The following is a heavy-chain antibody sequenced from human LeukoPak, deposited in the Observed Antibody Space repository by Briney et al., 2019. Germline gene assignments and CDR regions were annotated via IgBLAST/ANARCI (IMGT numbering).Heavy chain of an antibody. D-gene: IGHD2-2*02. CDR3: ARCSRSSTDCYSAFDI. V-gene: IGHV3-20*04. J-gene: IGHJ3*02. CDR2: ITTWNGGST. CDR1: GFAFDDYG. Sequence: GGSLRLSCGASGFAFDDYGMSWVRQSTGKGLEWVSAITTWNGGSTGYADSVRGRFTISRDNAKNSLYLQMNSLRAEDTALYYCARCSRSSTDCYSAFDIWGQGTMVTVSS.